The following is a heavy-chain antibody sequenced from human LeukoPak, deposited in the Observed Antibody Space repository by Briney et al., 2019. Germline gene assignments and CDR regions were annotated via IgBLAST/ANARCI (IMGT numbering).Heavy chain of an antibody. J-gene: IGHJ4*02. CDR1: GSTFSSYA. V-gene: IGHV3-23*01. D-gene: IGHD4-17*01. Sequence: GGSLRLSCAASGSTFSSYAMSWVRQAPGKGLEWVSAISGSGGSTYYADSVKGRFTISRDNSKNTLYLQMNSLRAEDTTVYYCAKDDYGDYIFDYWGQGTLVTVSS. CDR2: ISGSGGST. CDR3: AKDDYGDYIFDY.